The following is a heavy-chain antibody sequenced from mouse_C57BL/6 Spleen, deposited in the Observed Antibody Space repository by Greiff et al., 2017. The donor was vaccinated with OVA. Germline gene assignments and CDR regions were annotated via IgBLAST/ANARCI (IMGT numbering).Heavy chain of an antibody. J-gene: IGHJ4*01. Sequence: VQLQQSGPELVKPGASVKISCKASGYTFTDYYMNWVKQSHGKSLEWIGDINPHNGGTSYNQKFKGKATLTVDKSSSTAYMELRSRTSEDSAVYYCARSPRGYAMDYWGQGTSVTVSS. V-gene: IGHV1-26*01. CDR3: ARSPRGYAMDY. D-gene: IGHD3-3*01. CDR1: GYTFTDYY. CDR2: INPHNGGT.